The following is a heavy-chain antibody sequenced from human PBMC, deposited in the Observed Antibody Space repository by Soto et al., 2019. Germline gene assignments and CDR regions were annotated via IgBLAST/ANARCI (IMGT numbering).Heavy chain of an antibody. J-gene: IGHJ5*02. CDR1: GGTFSTYG. CDR3: ATDSPLGPNPIRRFAP. CDR2: IIPIFKTA. D-gene: IGHD3-3*02. Sequence: QVQLVQSGAEVKKPGSSVRVSCKTSGGTFSTYGINWVRQAPGQGLEWMGGIIPIFKTANYAQRFQDRVTITADESKHTAYMELISLTSEDTAVYYGATDSPLGPNPIRRFAPWGQGTLVTVS. V-gene: IGHV1-69*12.